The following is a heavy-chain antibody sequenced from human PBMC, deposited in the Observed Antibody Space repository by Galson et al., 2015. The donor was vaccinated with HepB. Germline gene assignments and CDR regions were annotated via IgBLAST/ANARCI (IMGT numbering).Heavy chain of an antibody. CDR3: ARDGYFDY. V-gene: IGHV1-18*01. J-gene: IGHJ4*02. Sequence: SVKVSCKASGYTFTTYGIAWVRQAPGQGLEWMGWISAYNGNTNYAQKVQGRVTMTTGTSTNTAYMELRSLRSDDTAVYYCARDGYFDYWGQGTLVTVSS. CDR2: ISAYNGNT. CDR1: GYTFTTYG.